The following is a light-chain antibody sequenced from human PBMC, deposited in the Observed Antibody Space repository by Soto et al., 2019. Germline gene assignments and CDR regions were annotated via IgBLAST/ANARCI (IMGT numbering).Light chain of an antibody. V-gene: IGLV1-51*01. CDR3: GSREDSLSVVV. CDR1: NSNIGKND. Sequence: QSVLTQPPSVSAAPGQKVTISCSGTNSNIGKNDVFWYQQLPGTAPNLLIYDNDKRPSGTPDRFSGSKSGTSATLGITGLQTGDEADYYCGSREDSLSVVVFGGGTKLTVL. CDR2: DND. J-gene: IGLJ2*01.